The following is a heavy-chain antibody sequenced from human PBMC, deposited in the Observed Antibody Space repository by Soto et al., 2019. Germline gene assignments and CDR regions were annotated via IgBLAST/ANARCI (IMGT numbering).Heavy chain of an antibody. CDR2: ISYDGSNK. J-gene: IGHJ4*02. CDR1: GFTFSSYG. V-gene: IGHV3-30*18. Sequence: LRLSCAASGFTFSSYGMHWVRQAPGKGLEWVAVISYDGSNKYYADSVKGRFTISRDNSKNTLYLQMNSLRAEDTAVYYCAKNYDFWSGYSYYFDYWGQGTLVTVS. CDR3: AKNYDFWSGYSYYFDY. D-gene: IGHD3-3*01.